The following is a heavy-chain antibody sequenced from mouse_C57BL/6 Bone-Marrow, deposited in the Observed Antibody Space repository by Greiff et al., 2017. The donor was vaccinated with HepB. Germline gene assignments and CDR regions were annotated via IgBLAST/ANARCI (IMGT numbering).Heavy chain of an antibody. V-gene: IGHV1-82*01. J-gene: IGHJ2*01. Sequence: QVQLQQSGPELVKPGASVKISCKASGYAFSSSWMNWVKQRPGKGLEWIGRIYPGDGDTNYNGKFKGKATLTADKSSSTSYLQLSSLTSEDSAVYFCARTKIYYYCSSFYFDDWGQGTTLTVSS. CDR3: ARTKIYYYCSSFYFDD. CDR1: GYAFSSSW. CDR2: IYPGDGDT. D-gene: IGHD1-1*01.